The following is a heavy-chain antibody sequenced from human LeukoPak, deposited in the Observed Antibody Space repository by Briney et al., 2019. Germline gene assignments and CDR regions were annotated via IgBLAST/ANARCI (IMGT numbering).Heavy chain of an antibody. V-gene: IGHV3-33*01. CDR1: GFTFSSYG. CDR2: IWYDGSNK. Sequence: GGSLRLSCAASGFTFSSYGMHWVRHAPGKGLEWVAIIWYDGSNKYYTDSVKGRFTISRDNSKNMLYLQMSSLRAEDTAVYYCARGGMTANNIDYWGQGTLVTVSS. J-gene: IGHJ4*02. D-gene: IGHD2-21*02. CDR3: ARGGMTANNIDY.